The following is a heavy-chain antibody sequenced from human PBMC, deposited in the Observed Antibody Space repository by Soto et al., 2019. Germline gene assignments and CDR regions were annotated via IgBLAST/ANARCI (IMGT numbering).Heavy chain of an antibody. CDR1: GFTFRNYG. D-gene: IGHD2-2*01. CDR3: GRGRIVVPPFDS. CDR2: IWFDGSDK. Sequence: QVQLVESGGGVVQAGRSRRLSCEVSGFTFRNYGMHWVRQAPGKGPEWVASIWFDGSDKFYADSVKGRFTISRDNSKNILYLHLIRMWVGYTSVYYCGRGRIVVPPFDSWGRGTLVTVSP. V-gene: IGHV3-33*01. J-gene: IGHJ5*01.